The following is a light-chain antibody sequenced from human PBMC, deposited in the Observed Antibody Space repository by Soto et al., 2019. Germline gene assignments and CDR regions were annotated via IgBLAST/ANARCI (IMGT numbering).Light chain of an antibody. V-gene: IGLV2-23*01. CDR1: SSYVGSSNL. CDR3: CSYAGSSTFV. CDR2: EGS. J-gene: IGLJ1*01. Sequence: QSALTQPASVSGSPGQSITISCTGTSSYVGSSNLVSWYQQHPGKAPKLMIYEGSKRPSGVSNRFSGSKSGNTASLTISGLQAEDEADYYCCSYAGSSTFVFGTGTKVTVL.